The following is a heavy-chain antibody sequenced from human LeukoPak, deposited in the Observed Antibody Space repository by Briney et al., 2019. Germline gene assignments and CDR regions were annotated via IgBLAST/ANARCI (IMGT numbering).Heavy chain of an antibody. V-gene: IGHV2-5*02. CDR3: AHLTGPDRYYDILTGFDY. Sequence: SGPTLVNPTQTLTLTCTFSGFSLSTSGVGVGWIRQPPGKALGWLALIYWDDDKRYSPSLKSRLTITKDTSKNQVVLTMTNMDPVDTATYYCAHLTGPDRYYDILTGFDYWGQGTLLTVPS. CDR1: GFSLSTSGVG. CDR2: IYWDDDK. D-gene: IGHD3-9*01. J-gene: IGHJ4*02.